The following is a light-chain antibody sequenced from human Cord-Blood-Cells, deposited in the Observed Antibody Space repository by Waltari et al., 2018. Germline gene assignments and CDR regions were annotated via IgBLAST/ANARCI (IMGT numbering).Light chain of an antibody. V-gene: IGLV1-47*01. CDR3: AAWDDSLSGRV. Sequence: QSVLTQPPSASGPPGQRVTISCSGSSSNIGSNYVYWYQQLPGTAPKLLIYRNNQRPSGVPDRFYGSKSGTSASLAISGLRSEDEADYYCAAWDDSLSGRVFGGGTKLTVL. J-gene: IGLJ3*02. CDR1: SSNIGSNY. CDR2: RNN.